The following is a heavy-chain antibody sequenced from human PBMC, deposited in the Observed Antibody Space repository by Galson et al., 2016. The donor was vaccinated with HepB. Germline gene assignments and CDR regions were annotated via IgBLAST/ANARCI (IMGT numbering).Heavy chain of an antibody. CDR3: AREVGYCSSANCYEFDS. D-gene: IGHD2-2*01. J-gene: IGHJ4*02. CDR2: ISYSGST. V-gene: IGHV4-31*03. Sequence: TLSLTCTASGDSINSGAYYWSWIRQRPGKGLEWIGYISYSGSTYYNPSLKSRVAISVDTSQNQFSVKLSSVTAADTAVYYCAREVGYCSSANCYEFDSWGQGTQVTVSS. CDR1: GDSINSGAYY.